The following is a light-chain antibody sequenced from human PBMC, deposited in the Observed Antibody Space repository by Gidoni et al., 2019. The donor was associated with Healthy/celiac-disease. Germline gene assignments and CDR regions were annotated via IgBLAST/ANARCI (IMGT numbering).Light chain of an antibody. CDR2: AAS. Sequence: DIQLTQSPSFLSASVGDRVTITCRASQGISSYLAWYQQKPGKAPKLLIYAASPLQSGVPSRFSGSGSGTEFTLTISSLQPEDFATYSCQQLNSYPWTFGQGTKVEIK. CDR1: QGISSY. V-gene: IGKV1-9*01. CDR3: QQLNSYPWT. J-gene: IGKJ1*01.